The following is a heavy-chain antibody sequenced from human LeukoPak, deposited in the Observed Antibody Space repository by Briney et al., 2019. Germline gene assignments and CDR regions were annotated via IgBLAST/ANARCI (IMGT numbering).Heavy chain of an antibody. CDR1: GFTFGTYA. CDR3: VKDIQLST. J-gene: IGHJ3*01. V-gene: IGHV3-23*01. Sequence: PGGSLRLSCAASGFTFGTYAMSWVRQAPGKGPEWVSVISGSGGSTYYADSVKGRFTISRDNSNHTLSLQMNSLRVEDTAIYYCVKDIQLSTWGLGTMVTVSS. CDR2: ISGSGGST. D-gene: IGHD5-24*01.